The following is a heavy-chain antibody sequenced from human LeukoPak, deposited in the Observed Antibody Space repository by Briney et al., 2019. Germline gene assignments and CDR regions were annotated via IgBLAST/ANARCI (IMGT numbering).Heavy chain of an antibody. J-gene: IGHJ5*01. V-gene: IGHV4-31*03. CDR1: GGSISSGAYY. D-gene: IGHD2/OR15-2a*01. CDR2: IYNSGST. Sequence: SETLSLTCTVSGGSISSGAYYWSWIRQHPGRGLEWIGYIYNSGSTYYNPSLKSRVTISVDTSRNQISLKLSSVTAADTAVFYWARGYRRSTSNNLFDSWGQGTLVTVSS. CDR3: ARGYRRSTSNNLFDS.